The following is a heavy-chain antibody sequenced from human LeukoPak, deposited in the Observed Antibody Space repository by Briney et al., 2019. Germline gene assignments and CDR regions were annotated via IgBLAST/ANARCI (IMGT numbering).Heavy chain of an antibody. Sequence: PGGSLRLSCAASGFTFSNYWMSWVRQAPGKGLEWVANINQDGSEIYYVDSVKGRFTISRDNAKNSLYLQINSLRAEDTAVYYCARVLCVSNGICYAFDIWGQGTTVIVSS. CDR1: GFTFSNYW. CDR2: INQDGSEI. V-gene: IGHV3-7*01. J-gene: IGHJ3*02. D-gene: IGHD2-8*01. CDR3: ARVLCVSNGICYAFDI.